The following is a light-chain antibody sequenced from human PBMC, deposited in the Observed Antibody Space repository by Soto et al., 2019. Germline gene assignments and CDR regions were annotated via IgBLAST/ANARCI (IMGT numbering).Light chain of an antibody. V-gene: IGKV2-30*01. J-gene: IGKJ1*01. CDR1: RSLVYSDGNTY. CDR3: LQGSHWPPT. Sequence: DVVMTQSPLSLPVTLGQSAYISCKSSRSLVYSDGNTYLNWFHQRPGQSPRRLIYKVSNRDSGVPDRLSCSGSGADVTLTISGVEAEDVGVYYCLQGSHWPPTFGQGTKVEFK. CDR2: KVS.